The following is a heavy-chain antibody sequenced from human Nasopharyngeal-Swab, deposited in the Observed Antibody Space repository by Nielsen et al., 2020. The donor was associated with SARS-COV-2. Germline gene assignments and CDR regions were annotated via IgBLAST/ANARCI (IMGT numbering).Heavy chain of an antibody. D-gene: IGHD3-10*01. CDR3: ARDLVPLWFGEPGLFDP. Sequence: WIRQPPGKGLEWVAVISYDGSNKYYADSVKGRFTISRDNSKNTLYLQMNSLRAGDTAVYYCARDLVPLWFGEPGLFDPWGQGTPVTVSS. J-gene: IGHJ5*02. V-gene: IGHV3-30-3*01. CDR2: ISYDGSNK.